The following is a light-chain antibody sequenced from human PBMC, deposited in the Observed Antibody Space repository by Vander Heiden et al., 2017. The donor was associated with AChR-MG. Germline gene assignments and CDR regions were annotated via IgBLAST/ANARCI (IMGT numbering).Light chain of an antibody. CDR1: KLGDKY. V-gene: IGLV3-1*01. CDR3: QAWDSSLYV. CDR2: QDS. Sequence: SYELTPPPSVSASPGQTASITCSGGKLGDKYACWYQQKPGQSPVLVIYQDSKRPSGIPERFSGSNSGNTATLTISGTQAMDEADYYCQAWDSSLYVFGTGTKVTVL. J-gene: IGLJ1*01.